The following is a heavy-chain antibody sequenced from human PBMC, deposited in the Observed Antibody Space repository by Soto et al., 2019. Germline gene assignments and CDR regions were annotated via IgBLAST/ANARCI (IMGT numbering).Heavy chain of an antibody. CDR3: TRKTPPTGMEV. D-gene: IGHD3-9*01. CDR1: GFTLSSYD. Sequence: EVQLVDSGGGLVQPGGSLRLSWAASGFTLSSYDIHWVRQATGEGLAWVSGIGSGGDTHYADSVKGRFIISREDGKNSLYLQMNNLRVGDTAVYYCTRKTPPTGMEVWGQGATVTVSS. V-gene: IGHV3-13*01. CDR2: IGSGGDT. J-gene: IGHJ6*02.